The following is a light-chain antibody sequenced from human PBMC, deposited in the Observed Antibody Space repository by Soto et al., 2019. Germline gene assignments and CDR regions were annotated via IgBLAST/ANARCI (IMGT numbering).Light chain of an antibody. Sequence: EIVMTQSPATLSVSPGERTTLSCRASQSVSSNLAWYQQKPGQAPRLLIYGTSTRATGIPARFSGSGSDTEFTLTISNLQSEDFAVYYCQQYDNWPPWTFGQGTRVEIK. V-gene: IGKV3-15*01. J-gene: IGKJ1*01. CDR1: QSVSSN. CDR3: QQYDNWPPWT. CDR2: GTS.